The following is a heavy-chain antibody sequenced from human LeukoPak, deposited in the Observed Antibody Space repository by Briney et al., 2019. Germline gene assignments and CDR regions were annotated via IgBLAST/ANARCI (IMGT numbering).Heavy chain of an antibody. J-gene: IGHJ4*02. V-gene: IGHV3-23*01. CDR1: GFTFSNCG. CDR3: AKRGPVYSASPGNYFDY. CDR2: ISGSDDGT. Sequence: GGSLRLSCAASGFTFSNCGMTWVRQAPGKGLEWVSSISGSDDGTYYADSVKGRFTISRGNSKNTLYLQMNSLRAEDTAVYYCAKRGPVYSASPGNYFDYWGQGTLVTVSS. D-gene: IGHD3-10*01.